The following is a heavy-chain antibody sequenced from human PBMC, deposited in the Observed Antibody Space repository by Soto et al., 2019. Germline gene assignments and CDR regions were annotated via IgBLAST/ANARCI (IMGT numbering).Heavy chain of an antibody. CDR3: ARIVSSDRGYYYYMDV. J-gene: IGHJ6*03. Sequence: PGGSLRLSCAASGFTFSSYSMNWVRQAPGKGLEWVSYISSSSSTIYYADSVKGRFTISRDNAKNSLYLQMNSLRAEDTAVYYCARIVSSDRGYYYYMDVWGKGTTVTVSS. CDR2: ISSSSSTI. V-gene: IGHV3-48*01. CDR1: GFTFSSYS. D-gene: IGHD2-15*01.